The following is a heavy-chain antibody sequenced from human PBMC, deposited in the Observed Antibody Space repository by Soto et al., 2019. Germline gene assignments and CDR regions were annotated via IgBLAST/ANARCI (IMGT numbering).Heavy chain of an antibody. J-gene: IGHJ4*02. Sequence: QVQLVESGGGVVQPGRSLRLSCAASGFTFISYSMHWVRQAPGKGLEWVTLISYEGSNKYYADSVKGRFTISRDNSKNPWFRKMNSLGLEATAVYSCARGSPGTAVVGTVGDSWGQGTLVTVSP. CDR2: ISYEGSNK. D-gene: IGHD6-19*01. V-gene: IGHV3-30-3*01. CDR3: ARGSPGTAVVGTVGDS. CDR1: GFTFISYS.